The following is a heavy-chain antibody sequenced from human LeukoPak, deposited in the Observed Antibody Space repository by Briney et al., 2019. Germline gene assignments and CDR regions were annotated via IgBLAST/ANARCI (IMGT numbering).Heavy chain of an antibody. CDR1: GFAFSSQA. J-gene: IGHJ4*02. Sequence: PGGSLRLSCAASGFAFSSQAMGWVRQAPGKGLEWVSVISDSGSITYYADSVKGRFNISRDNSKNTLFLQMNSLRAEDTAVYYCAKDARRTSGWYFFDYWGQGTLVTVSS. CDR3: AKDARRTSGWYFFDY. D-gene: IGHD6-19*01. V-gene: IGHV3-23*01. CDR2: ISDSGSIT.